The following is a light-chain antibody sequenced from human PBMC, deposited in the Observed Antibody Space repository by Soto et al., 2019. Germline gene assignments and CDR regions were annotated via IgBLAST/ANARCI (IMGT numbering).Light chain of an antibody. V-gene: IGKV3-15*01. CDR2: GAS. J-gene: IGKJ1*01. Sequence: EMVMTQSPATLSVSPGDRATLSCRASQSVSSNLAWYQQKPGQAPRLLIYGASTSATAIPARFSGSGAGTECTLIISTLQSDDFAVYYCHQYNNWPPVTFGQGTKVEVK. CDR1: QSVSSN. CDR3: HQYNNWPPVT.